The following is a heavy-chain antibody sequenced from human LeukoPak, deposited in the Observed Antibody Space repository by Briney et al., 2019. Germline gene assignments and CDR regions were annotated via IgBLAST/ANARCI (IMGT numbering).Heavy chain of an antibody. V-gene: IGHV4-59*01. CDR3: ARDLTYCSGGSCYYYYYYMDV. Sequence: SETLSLTCAVYGGSFSGYYWSWIRQPPGKGLEWIGYIYYSGSTNYNPSLKSRVTISVDTSKNQFSLKLSSVTAADTAVYYCARDLTYCSGGSCYYYYYYMDVWGKGTTVTVSS. CDR2: IYYSGST. J-gene: IGHJ6*03. D-gene: IGHD2-15*01. CDR1: GGSFSGYY.